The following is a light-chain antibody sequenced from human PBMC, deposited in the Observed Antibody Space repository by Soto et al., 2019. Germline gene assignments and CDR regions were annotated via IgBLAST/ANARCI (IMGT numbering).Light chain of an antibody. CDR3: QQYYNHST. J-gene: IGKJ1*01. Sequence: DIQIPQSPSTLPASVGARVTIIFRASQTISSWMGWYQLKPRKAPDLLIYDAYLLAGGVPSRFSGSESGTEFTLTIGSLQPDDFTTYFYQQYYNHSTFGQGTKVDIK. CDR2: DAY. V-gene: IGKV1-5*02. CDR1: QTISSW.